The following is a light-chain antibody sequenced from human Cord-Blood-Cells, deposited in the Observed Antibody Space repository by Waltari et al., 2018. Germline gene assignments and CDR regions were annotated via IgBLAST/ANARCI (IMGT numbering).Light chain of an antibody. CDR2: EGS. J-gene: IGLJ3*02. CDR1: SSDVGSYNL. V-gene: IGLV2-23*01. Sequence: QSALTQPASVSGSPGQSITIPCTATSSDVGSYNLVSWYQQPPGKAPNPLIYEGSKRPSGVSNRFSGSKSGNTASLTISGLQAEDEADYYCCSYAGSWVFGGGTKLTVL. CDR3: CSYAGSWV.